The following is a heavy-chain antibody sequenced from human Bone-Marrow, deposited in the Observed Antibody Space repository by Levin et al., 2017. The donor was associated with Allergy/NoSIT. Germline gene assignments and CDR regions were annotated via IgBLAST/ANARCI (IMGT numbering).Heavy chain of an antibody. CDR1: GFTFSSYA. CDR2: ISYDGSNK. Sequence: GESLKISCAASGFTFSSYAMHWVRQAPGKGLEWVAVISYDGSNKYYADSVKGRFTISRDNSKNTLYLQMNSLRAEDTAVYYCAREPESSGFMYNWNYEVFDYWGQGTLVTVSS. D-gene: IGHD1-7*01. CDR3: AREPESSGFMYNWNYEVFDY. J-gene: IGHJ4*02. V-gene: IGHV3-30*04.